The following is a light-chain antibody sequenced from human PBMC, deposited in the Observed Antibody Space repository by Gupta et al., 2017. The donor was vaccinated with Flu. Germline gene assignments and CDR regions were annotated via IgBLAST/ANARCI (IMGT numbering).Light chain of an antibody. CDR1: QGISNW. V-gene: IGKV1D-16*01. J-gene: IGKJ2*01. CDR2: DAS. Sequence: GDRVTITCRASQGISNWLAWYQQKPRKAPKFLISDASSMQTGVPARFSGSGSGTDFNLTISSLQSEDFAAYYCQQYNSYPHTFGQGTKLEIK. CDR3: QQYNSYPHT.